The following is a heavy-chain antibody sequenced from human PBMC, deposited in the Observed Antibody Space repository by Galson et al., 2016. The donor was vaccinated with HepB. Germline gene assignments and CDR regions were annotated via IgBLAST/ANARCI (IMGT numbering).Heavy chain of an antibody. Sequence: QSGAEVKKPGESLKISCQASGYNFANYWIGWVRQMPGKGLEWMGVIYPGDSDTRYSPSFQGQVTISADKSISTAYLQWSSLRASDVAMYYCARGAGNWNRPYSLDSWGQGTLVTVSS. D-gene: IGHD1-1*01. CDR3: ARGAGNWNRPYSLDS. J-gene: IGHJ4*02. CDR2: IYPGDSDT. V-gene: IGHV5-51*03. CDR1: GYNFANYW.